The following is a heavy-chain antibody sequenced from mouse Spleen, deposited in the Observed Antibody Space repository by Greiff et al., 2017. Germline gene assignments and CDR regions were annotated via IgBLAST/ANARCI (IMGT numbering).Heavy chain of an antibody. J-gene: IGHJ4*01. Sequence: QVQLKQPGPELVRPGSSVKLSCKASGYTFTGYGMDWVKQRPGQGLEWIGNIYPSDSETHYNQKFKDKATLTVDKSSSTAYMQLSSLTSEDSAVYYCARGVTTAMDYWGQGTSVTVSS. CDR3: ARGVTTAMDY. CDR2: IYPSDSET. D-gene: IGHD2-3*01. CDR1: GYTFTGYG. V-gene: IGHV1-61*01.